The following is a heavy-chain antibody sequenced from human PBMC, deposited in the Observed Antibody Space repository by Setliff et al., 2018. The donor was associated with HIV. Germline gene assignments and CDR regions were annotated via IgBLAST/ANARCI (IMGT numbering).Heavy chain of an antibody. CDR2: INHSGST. CDR1: GGSLSVYY. V-gene: IGHV4-34*01. J-gene: IGHJ4*02. Sequence: PSETLSLTCDVYGGSLSVYYWSWIRQPPVKGMEWIGEINHSGSTNYNPSLKSRVTILVDTSKNQFSLKVSSVTAADTAVYYCARSAFAGDPFDYWGQGTLVTVSS. CDR3: ARSAFAGDPFDY. D-gene: IGHD7-27*01.